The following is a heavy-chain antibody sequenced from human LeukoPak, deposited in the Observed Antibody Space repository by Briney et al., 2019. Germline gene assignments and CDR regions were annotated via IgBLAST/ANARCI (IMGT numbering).Heavy chain of an antibody. J-gene: IGHJ6*04. Sequence: GESLKISCKGSGYGFTTYWIGWVRQMPGKGLEWMGIIYPGDSDSRYSPSFQGQVTISVDKSISTAYLQWSSLKASDTAMYYCARLITMVRGVIHYYYGMDAWGKGTTVTVSS. V-gene: IGHV5-51*01. CDR1: GYGFTTYW. CDR3: ARLITMVRGVIHYYYGMDA. D-gene: IGHD3-10*01. CDR2: IYPGDSDS.